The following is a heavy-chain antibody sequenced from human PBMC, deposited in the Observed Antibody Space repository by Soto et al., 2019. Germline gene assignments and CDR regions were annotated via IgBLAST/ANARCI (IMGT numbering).Heavy chain of an antibody. V-gene: IGHV1-69*13. Sequence: SVKVSCKASGGTFSSYAISWVRQAPGQGLEWMGGIIPIFGTANYAQKFQGRVTITADESTSTAYMELSSLRSEDTAVYYCASARTISGVVTPPNYYGMDVWRQGTTVTVSS. CDR1: GGTFSSYA. J-gene: IGHJ6*02. CDR2: IIPIFGTA. CDR3: ASARTISGVVTPPNYYGMDV. D-gene: IGHD3-3*01.